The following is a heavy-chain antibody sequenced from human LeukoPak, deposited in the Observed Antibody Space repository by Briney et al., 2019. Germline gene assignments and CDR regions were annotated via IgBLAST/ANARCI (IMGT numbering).Heavy chain of an antibody. V-gene: IGHV4-38-2*01. D-gene: IGHD4-17*01. CDR1: GYSISSGYY. Sequence: PSETLSLTCAVSGYSISSGYYWGWIRQPPGKGLEWIGSIYHSGSTYYNPSLKSRVTISVDTSKNQFSLKLSSVTAADTAVYYCARLLTVTTLDAFDIWGQGTMVTVSS. CDR2: IYHSGST. CDR3: ARLLTVTTLDAFDI. J-gene: IGHJ3*02.